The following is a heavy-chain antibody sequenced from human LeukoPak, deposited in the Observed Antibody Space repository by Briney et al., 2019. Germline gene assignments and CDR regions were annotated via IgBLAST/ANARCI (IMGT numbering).Heavy chain of an antibody. Sequence: SQTLSLTCGISGDSLSSNSATWNWVRQSPSRGLEWLGRTYYRSKWYNDYAVSVKGRVTINPDASKKQFSLQLNSVTPEDTAMYYCARGNGYPFDYWGQGTLVTVSS. V-gene: IGHV6-1*01. J-gene: IGHJ4*02. CDR3: ARGNGYPFDY. D-gene: IGHD3-16*01. CDR2: TYYRSKWYN. CDR1: GDSLSSNSAT.